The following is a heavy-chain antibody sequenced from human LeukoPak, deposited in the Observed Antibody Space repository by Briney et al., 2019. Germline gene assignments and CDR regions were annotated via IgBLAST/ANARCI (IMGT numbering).Heavy chain of an antibody. V-gene: IGHV3-23*01. Sequence: GGSLRLSWAASGITFSSHARSWFRQAPGKGREWASLISGSGGHTYYGDSVKGRFTISRDNSTNRLYLQMNSLRPEDTAVYYCAKGGAATMRDGYNYYYYYMEVWGRGTTVTVSS. CDR3: AKGGAATMRDGYNYYYYYMEV. CDR1: GITFSSHA. D-gene: IGHD5-24*01. J-gene: IGHJ6*03. CDR2: ISGSGGHT.